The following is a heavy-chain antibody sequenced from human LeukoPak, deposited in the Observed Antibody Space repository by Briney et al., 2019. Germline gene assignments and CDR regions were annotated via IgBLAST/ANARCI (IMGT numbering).Heavy chain of an antibody. J-gene: IGHJ4*02. CDR2: ISATGGTT. Sequence: GGSLRLSCAASGFTFSTYAMIWVRQAPGKGLEWVSAISATGGTTFYADSVKGRFTISRGNSKNTLYLQMNSLRAEDTALYYCARLSTGSASDYWGQGTLVTVSS. D-gene: IGHD2-2*01. CDR3: ARLSTGSASDY. CDR1: GFTFSTYA. V-gene: IGHV3-23*01.